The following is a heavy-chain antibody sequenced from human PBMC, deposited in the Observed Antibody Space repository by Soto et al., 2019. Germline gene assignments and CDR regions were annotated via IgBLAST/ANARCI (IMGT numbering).Heavy chain of an antibody. V-gene: IGHV4-30-2*01. D-gene: IGHD6-6*01. CDR1: GGSISSGGYS. CDR3: ATMSIVARSGVGWFDP. J-gene: IGHJ5*02. CDR2: IYHSGST. Sequence: QLQLQESGSGLVKPSQTLSLTCAVSGGSISSGGYSWSWIRQPPGKGLEWIGYIYHSGSTYYNPSLKSRVTISVDRSKNQFSLKLSSVTAADTAVYYCATMSIVARSGVGWFDPWGQGTLVTVSS.